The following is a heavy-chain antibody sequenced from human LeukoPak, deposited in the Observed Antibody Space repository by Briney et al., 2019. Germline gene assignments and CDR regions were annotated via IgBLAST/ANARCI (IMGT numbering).Heavy chain of an antibody. CDR2: IWYDGSNK. CDR3: ARDRLSGYDAFDI. V-gene: IGHV3-33*01. CDR1: GFTFSSYG. Sequence: QSGGSLRLSCAASGFTFSSYGMHWVRQAPGKGLEWAAVIWYDGSNKYYADSVKGRFTISRDNSKNTLYLQMNSLRAEDTAVYYCARDRLSGYDAFDIWGQGTMVTVSS. D-gene: IGHD1-1*01. J-gene: IGHJ3*02.